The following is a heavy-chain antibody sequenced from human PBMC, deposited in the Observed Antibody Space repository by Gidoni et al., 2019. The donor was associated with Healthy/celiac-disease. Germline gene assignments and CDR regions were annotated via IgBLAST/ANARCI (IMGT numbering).Heavy chain of an antibody. Sequence: EVQLVESGGGLVQPGGSLRLSCAASGLPVSSSSMNWVRQAPGKGVEWVSYISSSSSTVYYADSVKGRFTISRDNAKNSLYLQMNSLRAEDTAVYYCARERGYYDSSGYYYLGAFDIWGQGTMVTVSS. J-gene: IGHJ3*02. V-gene: IGHV3-48*01. CDR2: ISSSSSTV. CDR3: ARERGYYDSSGYYYLGAFDI. CDR1: GLPVSSSS. D-gene: IGHD3-22*01.